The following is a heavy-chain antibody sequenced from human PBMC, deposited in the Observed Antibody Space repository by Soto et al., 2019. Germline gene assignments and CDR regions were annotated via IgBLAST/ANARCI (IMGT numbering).Heavy chain of an antibody. CDR3: ATAGNYRFDN. V-gene: IGHV3-74*01. J-gene: IGHJ4*02. Sequence: PGGSLRLSCTSSGFTFSTSWMHWVRQLPGKGLAWISRINADGRTINYADSAKGRFTISRDNARNTLYLQMNSLRGEDTAVYYCATAGNYRFDNWGLGTLVTVSS. CDR1: GFTFSTSW. CDR2: INADGRTI. D-gene: IGHD3-16*02.